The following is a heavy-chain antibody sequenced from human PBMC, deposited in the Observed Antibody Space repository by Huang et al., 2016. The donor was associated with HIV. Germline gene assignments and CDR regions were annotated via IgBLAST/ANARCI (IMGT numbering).Heavy chain of an antibody. CDR2: SSGSGSSI. J-gene: IGHJ4*03. D-gene: IGHD2-15*01. V-gene: IGHV3-21*01. CDR1: GFLFTTFT. CDR3: ARGGPVGYFNL. Sequence: EVQLEESGGALVKPGGSLSLSCAATGFLFTTFTMHWVRQAPGKGLEWVSSSSGSGSSIYYADAVKGRFTISRDNTKKSLYLQMSSLSVDDTAFYFCARGGPVGYFNLWGHGTLVSVSS.